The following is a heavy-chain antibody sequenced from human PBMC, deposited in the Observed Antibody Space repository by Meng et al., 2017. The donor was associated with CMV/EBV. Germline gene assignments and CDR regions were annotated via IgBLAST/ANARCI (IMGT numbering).Heavy chain of an antibody. D-gene: IGHD6-19*01. Sequence: SGFTFSSYGMHWVRQAPGKGLEWVAVIWYDGSNKYYADSVKGRFTISRDNSKNTLYLQMNSLRAEDTAVYYCAKWKERGIAVAGPLDYWGQGTLVTV. CDR2: IWYDGSNK. V-gene: IGHV3-33*06. CDR3: AKWKERGIAVAGPLDY. CDR1: GFTFSSYG. J-gene: IGHJ4*02.